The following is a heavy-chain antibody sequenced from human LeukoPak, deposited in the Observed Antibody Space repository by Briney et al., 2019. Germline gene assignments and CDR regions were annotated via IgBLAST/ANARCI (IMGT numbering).Heavy chain of an antibody. D-gene: IGHD3-22*01. V-gene: IGHV3-21*01. CDR1: GFTFSSYS. J-gene: IGHJ4*02. Sequence: GGSLRLSCADSGFTFSSYSMNWVRQAPGKGLEWVSTISSSSTYIYYADSVKGRFTISRDNAKNSLYLQMNSLTAEDTAVYYCARDAYYDSSGASFDYWGQGTLVTVSS. CDR3: ARDAYYDSSGASFDY. CDR2: ISSSSTYI.